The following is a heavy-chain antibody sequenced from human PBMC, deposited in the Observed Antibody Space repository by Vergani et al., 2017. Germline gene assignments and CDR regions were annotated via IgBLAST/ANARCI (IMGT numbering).Heavy chain of an antibody. Sequence: QVQLQESGPGLVKPSETLSLTCTVSNDSVSNTFYYWGWIRQTPGKGLEWIGSIYYSGSTYYNPSLESRVTMSVDTSQTQFSLKLSSVTAADTAVYYCAGLRSYYDILTGYYKSLYYFDYWGQGTLVTVSS. CDR1: NDSVSNTFYY. CDR2: IYYSGST. V-gene: IGHV4-39*01. J-gene: IGHJ4*02. D-gene: IGHD3-9*01. CDR3: AGLRSYYDILTGYYKSLYYFDY.